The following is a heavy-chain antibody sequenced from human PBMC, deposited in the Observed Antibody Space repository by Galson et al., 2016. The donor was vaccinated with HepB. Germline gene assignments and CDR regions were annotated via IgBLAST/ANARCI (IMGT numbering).Heavy chain of an antibody. J-gene: IGHJ6*02. CDR2: IYPGDSDT. CDR3: ARHLFGSSSDYYGMDV. D-gene: IGHD6-6*01. V-gene: IGHV5-51*01. Sequence: QSGAEVKEPGESLQISCKGSGYRFTNHWIGWVRQMPGKGLEWMGIIYPGDSDTRYSPSFQGQVTTSAHKAISTAYLQWRSLNASDTAMYYCARHLFGSSSDYYGMDVWGQGTTVTVSS. CDR1: GYRFTNHW.